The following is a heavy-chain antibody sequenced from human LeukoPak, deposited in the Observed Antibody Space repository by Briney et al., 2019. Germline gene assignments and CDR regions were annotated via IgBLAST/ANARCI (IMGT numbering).Heavy chain of an antibody. CDR1: GGTFTSYA. Sequence: SVKVSCKASGGTFTSYAISWVRQAPGEGLEWMGGIIPKAATPNYAQKFQGRVTITADESTSTAYMELSSLRSEDTAVYYCARGAPDLYYYSYMDVWGKGTTVTISS. CDR2: IIPKAATP. CDR3: ARGAPDLYYYSYMDV. V-gene: IGHV1-69*01. J-gene: IGHJ6*03.